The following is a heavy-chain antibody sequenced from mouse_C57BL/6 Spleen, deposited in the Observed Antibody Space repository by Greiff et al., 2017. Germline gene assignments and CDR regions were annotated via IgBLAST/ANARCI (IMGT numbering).Heavy chain of an antibody. J-gene: IGHJ4*01. CDR2: IFPGSGST. D-gene: IGHD2-1*01. V-gene: IGHV1-9*01. Sequence: VQLQQSGAELMKPGASVKLSCKATGYTFTGYWIEWVKQRPGHGLEWIGEIFPGSGSTNYNEKFKGKATFTADTSSNTAYMQRSSLTTEDSAISYCARRDYCGRSSPYAMDYWGQGTSVTVSS. CDR3: ARRDYCGRSSPYAMDY. CDR1: GYTFTGYW.